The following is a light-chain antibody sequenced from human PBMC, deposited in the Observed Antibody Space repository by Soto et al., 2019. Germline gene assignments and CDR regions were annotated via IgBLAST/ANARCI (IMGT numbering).Light chain of an antibody. V-gene: IGLV1-40*01. CDR1: SSNIGADYA. CDR2: DNN. CDR3: QSYDRSVSGSGVV. J-gene: IGLJ2*01. Sequence: QSVLTQPPSVSGAPGQRVTISCTGSSSNIGADYAVHWYQQLPGTAPKLLIYDNNNRPSGVPDRFSGSKSGTSASLAITGLQAEDEADYYCQSYDRSVSGSGVVFGGGTKLTVL.